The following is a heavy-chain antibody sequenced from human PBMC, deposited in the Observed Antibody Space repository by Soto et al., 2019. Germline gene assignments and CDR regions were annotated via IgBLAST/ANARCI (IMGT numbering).Heavy chain of an antibody. V-gene: IGHV4-59*12. CDR3: ARVGRLRFLEWPQLGWFDP. Sequence: PSETLSLTCTVSGGSISSYYWSWIRQPPGKGLEWIGYIYYSGSTNYNPSLKSRVTISVDTSKNQFSLKLSSVTAADTAVYYCARVGRLRFLEWPQLGWFDPWGQGTLVTVSS. J-gene: IGHJ5*02. CDR1: GGSISSYY. CDR2: IYYSGST. D-gene: IGHD3-3*01.